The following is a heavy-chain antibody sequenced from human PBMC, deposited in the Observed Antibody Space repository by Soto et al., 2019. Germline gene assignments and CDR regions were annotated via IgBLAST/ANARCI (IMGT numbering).Heavy chain of an antibody. J-gene: IGHJ4*02. V-gene: IGHV4-59*08. CDR3: ATQTFGSNAFFDT. CDR1: GASLISFY. Sequence: SEPLSLTSTVYGASLISFYWSRVRQHQENGLAWIEYIYYSGSPKYNPSLTRRVTISLDMSKNQFTLNLASVSAADTAVYFCATQTFGSNAFFDTWGQGALFTVS. CDR2: IYYSGSP. D-gene: IGHD3-10*01.